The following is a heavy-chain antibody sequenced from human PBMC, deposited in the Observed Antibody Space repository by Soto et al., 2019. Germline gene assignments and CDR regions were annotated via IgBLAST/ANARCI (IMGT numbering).Heavy chain of an antibody. Sequence: VASVKVSCKASGYTFTGYYMHWVRQAPGQGLEWMGWINPNSGGTNYAQKFQGWVTMTRDTSISTAYMELSRLRSDDTAVYYCARDSSGYYYGAFDIWGQGTMVTVSS. J-gene: IGHJ3*02. CDR2: INPNSGGT. CDR1: GYTFTGYY. D-gene: IGHD3-22*01. V-gene: IGHV1-2*04. CDR3: ARDSSGYYYGAFDI.